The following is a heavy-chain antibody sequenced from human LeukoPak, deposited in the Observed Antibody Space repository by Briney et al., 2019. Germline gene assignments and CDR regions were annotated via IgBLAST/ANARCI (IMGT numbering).Heavy chain of an antibody. J-gene: IGHJ4*02. CDR3: AKNRDSSDYPRDFDY. CDR1: RFTFSSYG. CDR2: IRHDGSYQ. Sequence: PGGSLRLSCAASRFTFSSYGMHWVRQTPGKWLEWVAFIRHDGSYQQYADSVKGRFTVSRDNSKDTVYLQMNSLRTEDTAVYYRAKNRDSSDYPRDFDYWGQGTLVTVSS. V-gene: IGHV3-30*02. D-gene: IGHD3-22*01.